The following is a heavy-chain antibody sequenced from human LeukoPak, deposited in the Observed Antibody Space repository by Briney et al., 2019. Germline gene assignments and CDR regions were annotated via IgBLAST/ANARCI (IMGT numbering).Heavy chain of an antibody. CDR1: GFTFSSYG. J-gene: IGHJ4*02. V-gene: IGHV3-33*01. CDR3: ARADSSGWYSYFDY. Sequence: GGSLRLSCAVSGFTFSSYGMHWVRQAPGKGLEWVAVIWYDGSNKYYADSVKGRFTISRDNSKNTLYLQMNSLRAEDTAVYYCARADSSGWYSYFDYWGQGTLVTVSS. CDR2: IWYDGSNK. D-gene: IGHD6-19*01.